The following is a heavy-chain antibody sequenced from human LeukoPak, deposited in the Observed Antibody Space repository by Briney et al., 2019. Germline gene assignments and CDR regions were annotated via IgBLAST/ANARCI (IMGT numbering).Heavy chain of an antibody. V-gene: IGHV4-59*01. D-gene: IGHD5-18*01. CDR2: IYYSGST. CDR1: GGSISSYY. Sequence: SETLSLTCTVSGGSISSYYWSWIRQPPGKGLEWIGYIYYSGSTNYNPSLKSRVTISVDTSKNQFSLRLSSVTAADTAVYYCARTTYTYGYGPCFDPWGQGTLVTVSS. CDR3: ARTTYTYGYGPCFDP. J-gene: IGHJ5*02.